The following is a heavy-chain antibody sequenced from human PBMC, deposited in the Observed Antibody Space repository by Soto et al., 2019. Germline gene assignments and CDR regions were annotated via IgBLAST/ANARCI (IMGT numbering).Heavy chain of an antibody. D-gene: IGHD4-17*01. CDR1: GFTFSGSA. Sequence: EVQLVESGGGLVQPGGSLKLSCAASGFTFSGSAMHWVRQASGKGLEWVGRIRSKANSYATAYAASVKGMFTISRDDSKNTAYLQMNSLKTEDTAVYYCTRRLDYGDYVITYAFDIWGQGTMVTVSS. V-gene: IGHV3-73*01. CDR2: IRSKANSYAT. CDR3: TRRLDYGDYVITYAFDI. J-gene: IGHJ3*02.